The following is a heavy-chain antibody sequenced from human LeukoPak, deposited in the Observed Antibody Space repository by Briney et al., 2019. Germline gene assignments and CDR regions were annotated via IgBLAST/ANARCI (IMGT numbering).Heavy chain of an antibody. V-gene: IGHV3-53*01. J-gene: IGHJ4*02. Sequence: GGSLRLSCAASGFTVSSNYMSWVRQAPGKGLEWVSVIYSGGSTYYSDSVKGRFTISRDNSKNTLYLQMNSLGAEDTAGDYRGGTYPGGTDYWGQGTLVTVSS. D-gene: IGHD3-16*01. CDR1: GFTVSSNY. CDR2: IYSGGST. CDR3: GGTYPGGTDY.